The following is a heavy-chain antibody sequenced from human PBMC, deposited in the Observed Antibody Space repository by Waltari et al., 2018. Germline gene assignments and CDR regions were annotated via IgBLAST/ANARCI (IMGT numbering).Heavy chain of an antibody. Sequence: QVQLQESGPGLVKPSQTLSLTCTVSGGSISSGSYYWSWIRQPAGKGLEWMGYIYTSGSTKYNPSLKSRVTISVDKSKNQCSLKLSSVTAADTAVYYCAANRGATTMTDYWGQGTLVTVSS. D-gene: IGHD1-26*01. CDR1: GGSISSGSYY. CDR3: AANRGATTMTDY. V-gene: IGHV4-61*09. J-gene: IGHJ4*02. CDR2: IYTSGST.